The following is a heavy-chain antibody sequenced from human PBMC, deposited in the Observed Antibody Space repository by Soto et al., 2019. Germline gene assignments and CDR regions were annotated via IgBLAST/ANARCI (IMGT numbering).Heavy chain of an antibody. Sequence: GGSLRLSCAASGFTFSSYWMSWVRQAPGKGLEWVANIKQDGSEKYYVDSVKGRFTISRDNAKNSLYLQMNSLRAEDTAVYYCARDVIEYYYDSSGYPGIWGQGTLVTVSS. D-gene: IGHD3-22*01. J-gene: IGHJ4*02. CDR1: GFTFSSYW. CDR3: ARDVIEYYYDSSGYPGI. CDR2: IKQDGSEK. V-gene: IGHV3-7*01.